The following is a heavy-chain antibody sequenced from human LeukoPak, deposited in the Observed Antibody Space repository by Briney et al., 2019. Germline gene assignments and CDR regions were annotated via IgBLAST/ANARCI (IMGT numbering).Heavy chain of an antibody. CDR3: ARASPYDSSGYYFGAFDL. J-gene: IGHJ2*01. Sequence: SETLSLTCTVSGGSISSYYWSWIRQPPGKGLEWIGYIYYSGSTYYNPSLKSRVTISVDTSKNQFSLKLSSVTAADTAVYYCARASPYDSSGYYFGAFDLWGRGTLVTVSS. CDR1: GGSISSYY. CDR2: IYYSGST. D-gene: IGHD3-22*01. V-gene: IGHV4-59*12.